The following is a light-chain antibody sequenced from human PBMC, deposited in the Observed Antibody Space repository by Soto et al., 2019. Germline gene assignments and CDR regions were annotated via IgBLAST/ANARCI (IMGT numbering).Light chain of an antibody. CDR2: WAS. J-gene: IGKJ1*01. CDR3: PQYYGAPPWT. Sequence: DIVMTQSPDSLAVSLGERATINCKSSQSVFYSSNDKNYLAWYQQKPGQPPKLLIYWASTRESGVPDRFSGSGSGTDFNLTISSLQAEDVAVYYCPQYYGAPPWTFGQGTKVEIK. CDR1: QSVFYSSNDKNY. V-gene: IGKV4-1*01.